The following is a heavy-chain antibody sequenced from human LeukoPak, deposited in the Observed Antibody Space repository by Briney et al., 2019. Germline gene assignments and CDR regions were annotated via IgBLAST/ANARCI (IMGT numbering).Heavy chain of an antibody. J-gene: IGHJ3*02. CDR2: IYYSGST. D-gene: IGHD5-24*01. CDR1: GGSISSSSYY. CDR3: ARGYPVEMATKANAFDI. Sequence: SETRSLTCTVSGGSISSSSYYWGWIRQPPGKGLEWIGSIYYSGSTYYNPSLKSRVTISVDTSKNQFSLKLSSVTAADTAVYYCARGYPVEMATKANAFDIWGQGTMVTVSS. V-gene: IGHV4-39*07.